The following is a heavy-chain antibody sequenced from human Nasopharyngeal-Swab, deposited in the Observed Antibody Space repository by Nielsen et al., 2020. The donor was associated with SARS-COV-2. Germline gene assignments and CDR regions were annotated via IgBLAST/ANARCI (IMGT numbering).Heavy chain of an antibody. J-gene: IGHJ5*02. CDR1: GYTFTSYY. CDR3: ARDRITMVRGVISLTNWFDP. D-gene: IGHD3-10*01. Sequence: ASVKVSCKASGYTFTSYYMHWVRQALGQGLEWMGIINPSGGSTSYAQKFQGRVTMTRDTSTSTVYMELSSLRSEDTAVYYCARDRITMVRGVISLTNWFDPWGQGTLVTVSS. V-gene: IGHV1-46*01. CDR2: INPSGGST.